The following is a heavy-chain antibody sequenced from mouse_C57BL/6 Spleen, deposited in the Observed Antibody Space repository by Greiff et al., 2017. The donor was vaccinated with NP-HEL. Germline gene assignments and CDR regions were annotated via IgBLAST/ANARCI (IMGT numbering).Heavy chain of an antibody. V-gene: IGHV1-50*01. D-gene: IGHD1-1*01. CDR2: IDPSDSYT. J-gene: IGHJ2*01. Sequence: QVQLQQPGAELVKPGASVKLSCKASGYTFTSYWMQWVKQRPGQGLEWIGEIDPSDSYTNYNQKFKGKATLTVDSSSSTAYMQLSSLTSEDSAVYYCARKAITTVVATDFDYWGQGTTLTVSS. CDR1: GYTFTSYW. CDR3: ARKAITTVVATDFDY.